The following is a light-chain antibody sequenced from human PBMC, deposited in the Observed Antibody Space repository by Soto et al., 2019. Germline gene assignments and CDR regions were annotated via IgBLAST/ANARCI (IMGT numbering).Light chain of an antibody. CDR3: QQTSSAPFT. CDR1: QNINTY. CDR2: DAA. V-gene: IGKV1-39*01. J-gene: IGKJ3*01. Sequence: DIQMTQSPYSLSAAVGDRVTIACRAIQNINTYLNWYQQKPGKAPKLLMFDAASLQSGVPSRFSGSGSRTDFTLTISSLQPEDFATYYCQQTSSAPFTFGPGTKGDIK.